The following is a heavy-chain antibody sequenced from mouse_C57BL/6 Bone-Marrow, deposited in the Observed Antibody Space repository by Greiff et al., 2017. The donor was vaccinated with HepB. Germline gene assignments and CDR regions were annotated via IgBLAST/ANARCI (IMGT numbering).Heavy chain of an antibody. CDR3: VRDSGSSYYFDY. CDR2: IRSKSRNYAT. Sequence: EVKLMESGGGLVQPKGSLKLSCAASGFTFNTYAMHWVRQAPGKGLEWVARIRSKSRNYATYYADSVKDRFTISRDDSQSMLYLQMNNLKTEDTAMYYCVRDSGSSYYFDYWGQGTTLTVSS. V-gene: IGHV10-3*01. CDR1: GFTFNTYA. J-gene: IGHJ2*01. D-gene: IGHD1-1*01.